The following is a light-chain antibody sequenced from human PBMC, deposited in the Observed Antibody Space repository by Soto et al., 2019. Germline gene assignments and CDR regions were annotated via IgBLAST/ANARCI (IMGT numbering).Light chain of an antibody. Sequence: EIVLTQSPGTLSLSPGERATLSCRASQTVSSSHLAWYQQKPGQAPRLLIYDASSRATGIPDRFSGSGSGTDFTLTISRLEPEDVAVYYCQQYGTSPPYTFGHGTKLEIK. CDR3: QQYGTSPPYT. J-gene: IGKJ2*01. V-gene: IGKV3-20*01. CDR1: QTVSSSH. CDR2: DAS.